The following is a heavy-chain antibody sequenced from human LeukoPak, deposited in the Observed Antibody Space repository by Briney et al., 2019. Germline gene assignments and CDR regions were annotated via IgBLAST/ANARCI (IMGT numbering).Heavy chain of an antibody. J-gene: IGHJ4*02. V-gene: IGHV1-69*05. Sequence: SVKVSCKASGGTFSSYAISWVRQAPGQGLEWMGRIIPIFGTANYAQKFQGRVTITTDESTSTAYMELSSLRSEDTAVYYCARGKPIAYYYDSSGQRGDYWGQGTLVTVSS. D-gene: IGHD3-22*01. CDR1: GGTFSSYA. CDR3: ARGKPIAYYYDSSGQRGDY. CDR2: IIPIFGTA.